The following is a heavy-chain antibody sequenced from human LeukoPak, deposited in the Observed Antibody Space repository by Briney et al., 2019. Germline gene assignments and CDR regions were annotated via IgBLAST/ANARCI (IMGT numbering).Heavy chain of an antibody. CDR1: GFTLSSYS. J-gene: IGHJ4*02. D-gene: IGHD6-19*01. Sequence: GGSLRLSCATSGFTLSSYSMNWVRQATGKGLEWISYISSGSTTIYYADSVKGRFTISRDNAKNSLYLQMNSLRDEDTAVYYCARDVEQWLVRVYYFDYWGQGTLVTVSS. V-gene: IGHV3-48*02. CDR3: ARDVEQWLVRVYYFDY. CDR2: ISSGSTTI.